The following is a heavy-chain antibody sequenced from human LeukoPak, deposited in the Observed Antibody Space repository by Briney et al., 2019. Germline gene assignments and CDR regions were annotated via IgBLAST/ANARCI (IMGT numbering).Heavy chain of an antibody. D-gene: IGHD6-19*01. CDR1: GGSISSGGYY. Sequence: SETLSLTCTVSGGSISSGGYYWSWIRQHPGKGLEWIGYIYYSGSTYYNPSLKSRVTISVDTSKNQFSLKLSSVTAADTAVYYCARGHKGAGLPNHWFDPWGQGTLVTVSS. J-gene: IGHJ5*02. CDR3: ARGHKGAGLPNHWFDP. V-gene: IGHV4-31*03. CDR2: IYYSGST.